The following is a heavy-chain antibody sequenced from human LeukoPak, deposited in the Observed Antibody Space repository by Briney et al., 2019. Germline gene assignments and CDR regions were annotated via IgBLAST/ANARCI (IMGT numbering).Heavy chain of an antibody. D-gene: IGHD3-16*01. J-gene: IGHJ3*01. V-gene: IGHV3-33*01. CDR2: IWHDGATK. CDR3: ARELLGEGPDAFDV. CDR1: GFIFSNYA. Sequence: PGTSLRLSCKTSGFIFSNYAMHWVRQAPGKGLDWVAMIWHDGATKFYADSVKSRFTISRDNSKDTLYLQMDSLRAEDTAVFYCARELLGEGPDAFDVWGQGTIVTVSS.